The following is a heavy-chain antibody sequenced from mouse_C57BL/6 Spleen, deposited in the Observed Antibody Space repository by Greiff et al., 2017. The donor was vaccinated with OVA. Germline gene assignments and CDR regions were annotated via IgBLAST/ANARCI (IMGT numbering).Heavy chain of an antibody. CDR2: IWTGGGT. J-gene: IGHJ4*01. Sequence: VNLVESGPGLVAPSQSLSITCTVSGFSLTSYAISWVRQPPGKGLEWLGVIWTGGGTNYNSALKSRLSISKDNSKSQVFLKMNSLQTDDTARYYCARGGDYDGYYYAMDYWGQGTSVTVSS. V-gene: IGHV2-9-1*01. D-gene: IGHD2-4*01. CDR3: ARGGDYDGYYYAMDY. CDR1: GFSLTSYA.